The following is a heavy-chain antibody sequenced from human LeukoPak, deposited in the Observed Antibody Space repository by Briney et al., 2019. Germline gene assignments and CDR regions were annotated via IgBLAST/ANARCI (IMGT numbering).Heavy chain of an antibody. CDR1: GGSISSYY. D-gene: IGHD1-7*01. CDR3: ARGAGGELYDY. J-gene: IGHJ4*02. CDR2: IYYSGST. Sequence: SETLSLTCTVSGGSISSYYWSWIRQPPGKGLEWIGYIYYSGSTNYNPSLKSRVTISVDTSKNQFSLKLSSVTAADTAVYYCARGAGGELYDYWGQGTLVTVSS. V-gene: IGHV4-59*08.